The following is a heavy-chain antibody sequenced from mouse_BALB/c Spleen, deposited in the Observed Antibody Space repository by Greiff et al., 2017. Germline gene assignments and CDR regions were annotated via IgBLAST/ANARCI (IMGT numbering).Heavy chain of an antibody. J-gene: IGHJ1*01. Sequence: VQLQQSGAELVRPGALVKLSCKASGFNIKDYDMHWVKQRPEQGLEWIGWIDPENGNTIYDPTFQGKASITADTSSNTVYLQLSSLTSEDTAVYYCARLGFDVWGAGTTVTVSS. CDR3: ARLGFDV. V-gene: IGHV14-1*02. CDR1: GFNIKDYD. CDR2: IDPENGNT.